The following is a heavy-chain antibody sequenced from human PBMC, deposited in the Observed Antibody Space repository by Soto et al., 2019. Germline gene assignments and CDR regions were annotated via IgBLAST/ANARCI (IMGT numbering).Heavy chain of an antibody. CDR2: INAGNGHT. CDR1: GCSFSQQS. V-gene: IGHV1-3*01. CDR3: ATPYYSDMTDYYSSHYYFDFGMDV. Sequence: AGVNVSRLPCGCSFSQQSILLVRLAPAHSREGMGGINAGNGHTKYSQKFQGRGTFNSDTSANTAYMELSSLRSEDAAVYYCATPYYSDMTDYYSSHYYFDFGMDVWGQGTTVTVSS. D-gene: IGHD3-22*01. J-gene: IGHJ6*02.